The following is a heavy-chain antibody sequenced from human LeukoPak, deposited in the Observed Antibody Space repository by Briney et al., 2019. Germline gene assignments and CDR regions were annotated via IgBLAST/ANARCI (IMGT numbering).Heavy chain of an antibody. CDR3: ARGIAVAGTGWFDP. CDR1: GGSISSGSYY. J-gene: IGHJ5*02. Sequence: PSETLSLTCTVSGGSISSGSYYWGWIRQPPGKGLEWIGSIYYSGSTYYNPSLKSRVTISVDTSKNQFSLKLSSVTAADTAVYYCARGIAVAGTGWFDPWGQGTLVTVSS. D-gene: IGHD6-19*01. V-gene: IGHV4-39*01. CDR2: IYYSGST.